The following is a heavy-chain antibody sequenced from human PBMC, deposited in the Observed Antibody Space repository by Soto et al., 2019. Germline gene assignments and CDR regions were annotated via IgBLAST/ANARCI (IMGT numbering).Heavy chain of an antibody. CDR3: AATETDGSGGPYYYYYYMDV. D-gene: IGHD3-10*01. V-gene: IGHV1-46*01. Sequence: ASVKVSCKASGYTFTSYYMHWVRQAPGQGLEWMGIINPSGGSTSYAQKFQGRVTMTRDTSTSTVYMELSSLRSEDTAVYYCAATETDGSGGPYYYYYYMDVWGKGTTVTVSS. CDR2: INPSGGST. CDR1: GYTFTSYY. J-gene: IGHJ6*03.